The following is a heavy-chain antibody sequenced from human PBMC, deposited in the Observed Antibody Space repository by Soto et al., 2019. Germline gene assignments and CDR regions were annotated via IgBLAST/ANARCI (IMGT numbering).Heavy chain of an antibody. D-gene: IGHD4-17*01. Sequence: GASVKVSCKASGYTFTSYDINWVRQATGQGLEWMGWMNPNSGNTGYAQKFQGRVTMTRNTSISTAYMELSSLRSEDTAVYYFARGPTVTTSGDLFFWAFDIWGQGTMVTVSS. CDR2: MNPNSGNT. J-gene: IGHJ3*02. CDR3: ARGPTVTTSGDLFFWAFDI. CDR1: GYTFTSYD. V-gene: IGHV1-8*01.